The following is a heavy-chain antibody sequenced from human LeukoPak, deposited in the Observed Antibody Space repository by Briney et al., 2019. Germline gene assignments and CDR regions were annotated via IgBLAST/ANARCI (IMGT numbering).Heavy chain of an antibody. V-gene: IGHV3-11*01. CDR3: ARSRRVWFDPTFDI. D-gene: IGHD3-10*01. CDR2: ISSSGSTI. Sequence: PGGSLRLSCAASGFTFSDYYMSWIRQAPGKGLEWVSYISSSGSTIYYADSVKGRFTISRDNAKNSLYLQMNSLRAEDTAVYYCARSRRVWFDPTFDIWGQGTMVTVSS. J-gene: IGHJ3*02. CDR1: GFTFSDYY.